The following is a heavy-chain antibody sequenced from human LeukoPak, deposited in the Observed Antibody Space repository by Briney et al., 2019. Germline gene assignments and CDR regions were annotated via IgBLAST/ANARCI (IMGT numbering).Heavy chain of an antibody. Sequence: GASVKVSCKASGYTFSNYCMHWVRQAPGQGLEWMGILNPTYGIPIYAQTFEGRVTMTRDMSTSTVYMELSTLRSDDTAVYFCAKDPRNILTGDYDDFDIWGQGTMVIVSS. CDR3: AKDPRNILTGDYDDFDI. CDR1: GYTFSNYC. V-gene: IGHV1-46*01. J-gene: IGHJ3*02. D-gene: IGHD3-9*01. CDR2: LNPTYGIP.